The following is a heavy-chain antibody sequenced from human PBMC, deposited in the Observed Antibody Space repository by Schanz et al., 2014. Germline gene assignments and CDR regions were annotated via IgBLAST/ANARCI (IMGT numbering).Heavy chain of an antibody. CDR1: GFAFTSNA. V-gene: IGHV3-23*01. J-gene: IGHJ5*02. CDR3: AKDMNREATAPES. D-gene: IGHD5-12*01. CDR2: ISGSGAHT. Sequence: EAQLLESGGGLVQPGGSLRLSCEASGFAFTSNAMTWVRQAPGKGLEWVSTISGSGAHTYHADSVRGRFTISRDNSKNILYLHMNSLRDEDTAVYYCAKDMNREATAPESWGQGTLVVVSS.